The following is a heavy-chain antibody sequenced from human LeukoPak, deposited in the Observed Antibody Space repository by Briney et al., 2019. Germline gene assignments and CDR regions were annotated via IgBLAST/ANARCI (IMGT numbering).Heavy chain of an antibody. V-gene: IGHV3-21*01. D-gene: IGHD6-6*01. CDR1: GFTFSPYA. Sequence: GGSLRLSCAASGFTFSPYAMNWVRQAPGKGLEWVSLISGSSDYIYYTDSVKGRFNISRDNAKDSLYLQMNSLRVEDTGVYYCARENREARYFDYWGQGILVTVSS. CDR3: ARENREARYFDY. J-gene: IGHJ4*02. CDR2: ISGSSDYI.